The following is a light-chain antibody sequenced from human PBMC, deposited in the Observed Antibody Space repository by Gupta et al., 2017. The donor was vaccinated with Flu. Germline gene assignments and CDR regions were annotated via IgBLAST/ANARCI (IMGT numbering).Light chain of an antibody. CDR3: CSYAGTFTFV. CDR2: SVT. V-gene: IGLV2-11*01. J-gene: IGLJ3*02. CDR1: TNDIGNYDY. Sequence: TTNDIGNYDYVSWYQQHPGTAPKLMIYSVTERPSGVPDRFSGSKSGNTASLTISGLRSDDEASYYCCSYAGTFTFVFGGGTKLTVL.